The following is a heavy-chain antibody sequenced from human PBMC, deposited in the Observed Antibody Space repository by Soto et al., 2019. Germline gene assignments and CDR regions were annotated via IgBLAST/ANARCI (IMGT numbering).Heavy chain of an antibody. V-gene: IGHV2-5*02. CDR3: AHSIRRSTAWGYLDY. CDR2: IYWDDDK. Sequence: QNTLKESGPTLVKPTQTLTLTCPFSGFSLSTSGVGVGWIRQPPGKALEWLALIYWDDDKRSSPTLKSRLTIAKDTAKNQVVLTMTNMDPVDTATSYCAHSIRRSTAWGYLDYWGQGTLVTVSS. CDR1: GFSLSTSGVG. D-gene: IGHD2-15*01. J-gene: IGHJ4*02.